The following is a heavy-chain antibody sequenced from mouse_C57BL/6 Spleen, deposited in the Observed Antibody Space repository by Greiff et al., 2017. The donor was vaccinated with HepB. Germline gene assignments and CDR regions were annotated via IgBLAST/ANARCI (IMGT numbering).Heavy chain of an antibody. D-gene: IGHD1-1*01. CDR3: ARFITTVVPNWYFDV. V-gene: IGHV1-61*01. CDR1: GYTFTSYW. Sequence: VQLQQPGAELVRPGSSVKLSCKASGYTFTSYWMDWVKQRPGQGLEWIGNIYPSDSETHYNQKFKDKATLTVDKSSSTAYMQLSSLTSEDSAVYYCARFITTVVPNWYFDVWGTGTTVTVSS. CDR2: IYPSDSET. J-gene: IGHJ1*03.